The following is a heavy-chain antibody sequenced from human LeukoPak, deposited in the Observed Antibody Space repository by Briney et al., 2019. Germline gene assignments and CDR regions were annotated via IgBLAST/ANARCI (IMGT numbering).Heavy chain of an antibody. V-gene: IGHV3-48*04. CDR2: ISSSSSTI. CDR1: GFTFSSYS. CDR3: ASRSAFDI. Sequence: PGGSLRLSCAASGFTFSSYSMNWVRQAPGKGLEWVSYISSSSSTIYYADSVKGRFTISRDNAKNSLYLQVNSLRAEDTAVYYCASRSAFDIWGQGTMVTVSS. J-gene: IGHJ3*02.